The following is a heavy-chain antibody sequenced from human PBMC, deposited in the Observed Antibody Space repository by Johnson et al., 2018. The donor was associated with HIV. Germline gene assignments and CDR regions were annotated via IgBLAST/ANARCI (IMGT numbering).Heavy chain of an antibody. D-gene: IGHD4-23*01. V-gene: IGHV3-52*01. CDR3: ARDGRDVVTRGGFDV. J-gene: IGHJ3*01. CDR2: IKCDGSEK. Sequence: VQLVESGGGVVQPGRSLRLSCAASGFTFSSSWMHWVCQAPEKGLEWVADIKCDGSEKYYVDSVKGRLTISRDNAKNTLYLQMNSLRPEDTAVYYCARDGRDVVTRGGFDVWGPGTVVTVSS. CDR1: GFTFSSSW.